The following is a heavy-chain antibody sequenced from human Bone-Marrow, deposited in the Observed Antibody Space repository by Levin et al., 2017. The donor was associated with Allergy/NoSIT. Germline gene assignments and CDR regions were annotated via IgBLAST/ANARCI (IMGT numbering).Heavy chain of an antibody. V-gene: IGHV3-13*04. CDR2: IGIAGDT. Sequence: GGSLRLSCAASGFTFSEYDMHWIRQAPGKGLEWVSAIGIAGDTLYPGSVKGRFIISRENGKNSLYLQMSSLRAEDTAVYYCARDGRHGMDVWGQGTKVIVSS. CDR3: ARDGRHGMDV. CDR1: GFTFSEYD. J-gene: IGHJ6*02.